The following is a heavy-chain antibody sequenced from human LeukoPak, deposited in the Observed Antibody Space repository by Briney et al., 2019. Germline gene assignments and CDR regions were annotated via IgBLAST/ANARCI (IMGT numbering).Heavy chain of an antibody. V-gene: IGHV4-59*01. CDR3: VREPSSSGWFAY. J-gene: IGHJ4*02. CDR2: ISYTGST. D-gene: IGHD6-19*01. CDR1: GDSITGYC. Sequence: PSETLSLTCTVSGDSITGYCWSWLRQPPGKGLEWVAYISYTGSTNYNPSLRGRVTISLDTSANQFSLKFSSVTTTDTAVYYCVREPSSSGWFAYWGQGTLVTVSS.